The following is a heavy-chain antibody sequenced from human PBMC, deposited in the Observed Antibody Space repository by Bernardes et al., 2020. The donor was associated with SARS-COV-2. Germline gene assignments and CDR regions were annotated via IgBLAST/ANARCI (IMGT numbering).Heavy chain of an antibody. CDR3: ARNKYSSGFDY. D-gene: IGHD6-19*01. CDR1: GYGFPGYW. Sequence: GESLKISCRGSGYGFPGYWIGWVRQMPGKGLEWMGIIYVADSETKYSPSFQGQVTISADRSISTAYLQWSSLKASDSAMYYCARNKYSSGFDYWGQGTLVTVSS. CDR2: IYVADSET. V-gene: IGHV5-51*01. J-gene: IGHJ4*02.